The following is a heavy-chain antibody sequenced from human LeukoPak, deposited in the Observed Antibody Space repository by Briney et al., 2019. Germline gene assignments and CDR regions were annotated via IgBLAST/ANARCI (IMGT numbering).Heavy chain of an antibody. CDR1: GFTFSSYG. V-gene: IGHV3-23*01. Sequence: GGTLRLSCAASGFTFSSYGMSWVRQAPGKGPEWVSGISGSGGRTYYADSVKGRFTISRDQSKNTLFLQMNSLRDEDTALYYCGEDTWEDYDYVWGSFAYWGQGTLVAVSS. CDR3: GEDTWEDYDYVWGSFAY. D-gene: IGHD3-16*01. CDR2: ISGSGGRT. J-gene: IGHJ4*02.